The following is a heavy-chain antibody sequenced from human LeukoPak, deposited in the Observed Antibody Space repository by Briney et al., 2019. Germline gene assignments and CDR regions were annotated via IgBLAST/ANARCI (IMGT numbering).Heavy chain of an antibody. CDR2: INHSGST. V-gene: IGHV4-34*01. D-gene: IGHD3-10*01. Sequence: SETLSLTCAVYGGSFSGYYWSWIRQPPGKGLEWIGEINHSGSTNYNPSLKSRVTISVDTSKKQFSLKLISVTAADTSVYYCARGGPMLWVRVTYVYYYGMDVWGQGTTVTVSS. CDR1: GGSFSGYY. J-gene: IGHJ6*02. CDR3: ARGGPMLWVRVTYVYYYGMDV.